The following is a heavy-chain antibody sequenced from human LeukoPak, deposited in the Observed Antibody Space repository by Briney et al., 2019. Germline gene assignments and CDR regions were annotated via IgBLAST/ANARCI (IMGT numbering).Heavy chain of an antibody. Sequence: SVKVSCKASGGTFSSYAITWVRQAPGQGLEWMGRIIPIFGTANYAQKFQGSVTITTDESTSTAYMELSSLRSEDTAVYYCAREGDGYSFFDYWGQGTLVTVSS. D-gene: IGHD5-24*01. J-gene: IGHJ4*02. V-gene: IGHV1-69*05. CDR2: IIPIFGTA. CDR1: GGTFSSYA. CDR3: AREGDGYSFFDY.